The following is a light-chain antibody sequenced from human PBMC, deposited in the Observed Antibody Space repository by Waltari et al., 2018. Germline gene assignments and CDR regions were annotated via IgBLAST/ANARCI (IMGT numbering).Light chain of an antibody. J-gene: IGKJ4*01. Sequence: DIQMTQSPSSLSASVGDTVTITCRASQGIGNYLNWFLQKPGKAPKLLIYAATTLQSGVPSRFSGSGSGTEFTLTINSLQPEDFATYYCLQHNSYPLTFGGGTKVEIK. V-gene: IGKV1-17*01. CDR1: QGIGNY. CDR3: LQHNSYPLT. CDR2: AAT.